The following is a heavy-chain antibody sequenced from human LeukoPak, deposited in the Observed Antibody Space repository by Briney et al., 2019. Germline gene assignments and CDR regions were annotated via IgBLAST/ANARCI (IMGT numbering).Heavy chain of an antibody. CDR3: ARGGAVYYDSSGDFDY. D-gene: IGHD3-22*01. CDR1: GGSISSGGYS. J-gene: IGHJ4*02. Sequence: SETLSLTCAVSGGSISSGGYSWSWIRQPPGKGLEWIGYIYYSGSTYYNPSLKSRVTISVDTSKNQFSLKLSSVTAADTAVYYCARGGAVYYDSSGDFDYWGQGTLVTVSS. V-gene: IGHV4-30-4*07. CDR2: IYYSGST.